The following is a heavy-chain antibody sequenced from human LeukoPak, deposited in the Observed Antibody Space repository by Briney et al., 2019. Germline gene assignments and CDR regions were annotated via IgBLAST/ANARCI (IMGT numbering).Heavy chain of an antibody. V-gene: IGHV4-59*08. CDR2: IYYSGST. CDR1: GGSISSYY. CDR3: ARLTPITMVRGVRYYFDY. D-gene: IGHD3-10*01. Sequence: SETLSLTCTVSGGSISSYYWSWIRQPPGKGLEWIGCIYYSGSTNYNPSLKSRVTISVDTSKNQFSLKLSSVTAADTAVYYCARLTPITMVRGVRYYFDYWGQGTLVTVSS. J-gene: IGHJ4*02.